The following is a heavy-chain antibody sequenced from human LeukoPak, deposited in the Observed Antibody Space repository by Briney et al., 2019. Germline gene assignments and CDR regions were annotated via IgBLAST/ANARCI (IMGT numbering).Heavy chain of an antibody. V-gene: IGHV1-18*01. CDR3: ATPHRSDYGLDY. J-gene: IGHJ4*02. D-gene: IGHD4-17*01. Sequence: ASVRVSCKASGYTFTSYGISWVRQAPGQGLEWMGWISAYNGNTNYAQKLQGRVTMTTDTSTSTAYMELRSLRSDDTAVYYCATPHRSDYGLDYWGQGTLVTVSS. CDR2: ISAYNGNT. CDR1: GYTFTSYG.